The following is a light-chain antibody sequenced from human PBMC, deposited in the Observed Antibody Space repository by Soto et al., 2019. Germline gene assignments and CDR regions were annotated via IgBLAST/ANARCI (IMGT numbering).Light chain of an antibody. J-gene: IGKJ1*01. Sequence: EIVLTQSPGTLSLSPGERATLSCRASQSVTNNYLAWYQQQAGQAPRLLIYATSNRATGIPDRFSGSGSGTDFTLTINRLEPEDFAVYFCQQHGSSSPPLGQGTKVEVK. V-gene: IGKV3-20*01. CDR2: ATS. CDR1: QSVTNNY. CDR3: QQHGSSSPP.